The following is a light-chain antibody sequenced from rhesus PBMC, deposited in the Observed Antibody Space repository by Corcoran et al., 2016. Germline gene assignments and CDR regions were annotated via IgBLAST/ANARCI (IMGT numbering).Light chain of an antibody. J-gene: IGKJ1*01. CDR3: QQHNSNPPWT. CDR1: QGFSNW. CDR2: AAS. V-gene: IGKV1-33*02. Sequence: DIQMTQSPSSLSASVGDRVTITCQASQGFSNWLAWYQQKPGKAPKLLIYAASSLQSGVPSSFSGSGSGTEFTLTISSLQPGDFATYYCQQHNSNPPWTFGQGTKVEIK.